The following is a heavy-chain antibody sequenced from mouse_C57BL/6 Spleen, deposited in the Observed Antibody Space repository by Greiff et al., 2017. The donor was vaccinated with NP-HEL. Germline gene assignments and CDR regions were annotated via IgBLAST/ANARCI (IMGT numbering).Heavy chain of an antibody. J-gene: IGHJ3*01. CDR2: IYPRSGNT. V-gene: IGHV1-81*01. D-gene: IGHD3-1*01. Sequence: VKLQESGAELARPGASVKLSCKASGYTFTSYGISWVKQRTGQGLEWIGEIYPRSGNTYYNEKFKGKATLTADKSSSTAYMELRSLTSEDSAVYFCARKGASGSWFAYWGQGTLVTVSA. CDR3: ARKGASGSWFAY. CDR1: GYTFTSYG.